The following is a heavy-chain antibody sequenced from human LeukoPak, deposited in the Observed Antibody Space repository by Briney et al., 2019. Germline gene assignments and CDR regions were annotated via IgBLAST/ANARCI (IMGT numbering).Heavy chain of an antibody. V-gene: IGHV3-49*03. CDR3: TTNPAAGRWDFFDY. CDR1: GFTFGDSA. J-gene: IGHJ4*02. CDR2: IRGKRYGGTT. Sequence: GGSLRLSCTASGFTFGDSAMSWFRQAPGKGLQCVGFIRGKRYGGTTDYAASVKGRFTISRDDSKSIAYLQMNSLTTEDTAVYYCTTNPAAGRWDFFDYWGQETLVTVSS. D-gene: IGHD5-24*01.